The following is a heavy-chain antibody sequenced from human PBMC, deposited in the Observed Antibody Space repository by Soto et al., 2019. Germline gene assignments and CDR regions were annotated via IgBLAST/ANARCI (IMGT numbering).Heavy chain of an antibody. Sequence: ASVKVSCKASGYTFTSYGISWVRQAPGQGLEWMGWISAYNGNTNYAQKLQGRVTMTTDTSTSTAYMELRSLRSDDTAVYYCARVPGIAVAGTFMYYYYYGMDVWGQGTTVTVSS. D-gene: IGHD6-19*01. CDR1: GYTFTSYG. J-gene: IGHJ6*02. V-gene: IGHV1-18*04. CDR2: ISAYNGNT. CDR3: ARVPGIAVAGTFMYYYYYGMDV.